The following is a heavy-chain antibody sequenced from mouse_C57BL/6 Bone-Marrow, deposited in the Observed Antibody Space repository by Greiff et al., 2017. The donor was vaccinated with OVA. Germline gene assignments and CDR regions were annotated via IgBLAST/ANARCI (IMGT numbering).Heavy chain of an antibody. V-gene: IGHV1-64*01. CDR3: AIQEGENYYGSSHWYFDV. CDR2: IHPNSGST. Sequence: VQLQQPGAELVKPGASVKLSCKASGYTFTSYWMHWVKQRPGQGLEWIGMIHPNSGSTNYNEKFKSKATLTVDKSSSTAYMQLIRLTSEVSAVYYCAIQEGENYYGSSHWYFDVWGTGTTVTVSS. D-gene: IGHD1-1*01. J-gene: IGHJ1*03. CDR1: GYTFTSYW.